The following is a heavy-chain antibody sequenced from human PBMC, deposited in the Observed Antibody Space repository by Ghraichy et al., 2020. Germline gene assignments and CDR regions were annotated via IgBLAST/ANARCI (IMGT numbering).Heavy chain of an antibody. J-gene: IGHJ4*02. Sequence: GESLNISCAASGFTFSNYPMHWVRQAPGKGLEWVAVISKDGSDEYFADSVKGRFTISRDNSKTTLYLHMNSLRTEDTAVYYCAREAYYYDNSGYWGPDYWGQGTLVSVSS. CDR3: AREAYYYDNSGYWGPDY. CDR2: ISKDGSDE. D-gene: IGHD3-22*01. V-gene: IGHV3-30*01. CDR1: GFTFSNYP.